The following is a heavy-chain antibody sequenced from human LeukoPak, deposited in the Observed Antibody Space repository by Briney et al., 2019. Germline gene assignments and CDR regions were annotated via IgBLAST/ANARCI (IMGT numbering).Heavy chain of an antibody. Sequence: SETLSLTCTVSGGSITNYWXSWIXQPPGXXREWIGYIYYSGSTYYHPSLKSRVTISVDTSKNQFSLKLSSVTATDRAVYYCARGGRGVIITWYYFDYWGQGTLVTVSS. J-gene: IGHJ4*02. D-gene: IGHD3-10*01. CDR2: IYYSGST. V-gene: IGHV4-59*12. CDR1: GGSITNYW. CDR3: ARGGRGVIITWYYFDY.